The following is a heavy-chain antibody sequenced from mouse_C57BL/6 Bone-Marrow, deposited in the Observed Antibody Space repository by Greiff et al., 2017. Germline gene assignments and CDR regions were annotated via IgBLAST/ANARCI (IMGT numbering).Heavy chain of an antibody. J-gene: IGHJ3*01. V-gene: IGHV1-80*01. CDR3: AIHYFGGSFPFAY. CDR2: IYPGDGDT. D-gene: IGHD1-1*01. Sequence: QVQLQQSGAELVKPGASVKISCKASGYAFSSYWMTWVKQRPGKGLEWIGQIYPGDGDTNYNGKFKGKATLTADKSSSTAYMQLSSLTSEDSAVYFCAIHYFGGSFPFAYWGQGTLVTVAA. CDR1: GYAFSSYW.